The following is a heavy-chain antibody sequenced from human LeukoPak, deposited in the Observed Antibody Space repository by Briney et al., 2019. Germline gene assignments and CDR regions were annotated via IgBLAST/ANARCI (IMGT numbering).Heavy chain of an antibody. Sequence: GSLRLSCAASGFTFSSYWMHWIRQPPGKGLEWIGSIYYSGSTYYNPSLKSRVTISVDTSKNQFSLKLSSVTAADTAVYYCARDYQGGYGDKTVDYWGQGTLVTVSS. CDR3: ARDYQGGYGDKTVDY. V-gene: IGHV4-39*07. CDR1: GFTFSSYW. D-gene: IGHD5-18*01. CDR2: IYYSGST. J-gene: IGHJ4*02.